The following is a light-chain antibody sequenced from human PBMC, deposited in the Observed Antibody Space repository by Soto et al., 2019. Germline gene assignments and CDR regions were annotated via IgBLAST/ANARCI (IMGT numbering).Light chain of an antibody. CDR3: QQYNNWWT. CDR2: GAS. V-gene: IGKV3-15*01. J-gene: IGKJ1*01. Sequence: EIVMTQSPATLSVSPGERATLSCRASQSVNSKLAWYQQKPGRAPRLHIYGASTRATGIPARFSGSGSGTEFTLTISSLQSEDFAVYYCQQYNNWWTFGQGTKVDIK. CDR1: QSVNSK.